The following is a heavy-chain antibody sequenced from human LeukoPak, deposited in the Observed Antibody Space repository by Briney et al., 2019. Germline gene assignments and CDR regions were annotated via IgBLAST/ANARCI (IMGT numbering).Heavy chain of an antibody. CDR3: ARVVGVLRFLERFGDAFDI. J-gene: IGHJ3*02. CDR1: GGSFSGYY. CDR2: IYYSGST. Sequence: SETLSLTCAVYGGSFSGYYWSWIRQPPGKGLEWIGYIYYSGSTYYNPSLKSRVTISVDTSKNQFSLKLSSVTAADTAVYYCARVVGVLRFLERFGDAFDIWGQGTMVTVSS. V-gene: IGHV4-34*09. D-gene: IGHD3-3*01.